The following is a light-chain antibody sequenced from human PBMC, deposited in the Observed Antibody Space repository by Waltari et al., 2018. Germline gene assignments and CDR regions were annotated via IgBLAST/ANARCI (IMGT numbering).Light chain of an antibody. V-gene: IGLV2-8*01. CDR1: SNDVGGYKY. Sequence: QSALTQPPSASGSPGQSVTISCTGTSNDVGGYKYVSWYQHHPGKAPKLSIYEVSKRPSGVPDRFSGSKSGNTASLTVSGLQADDEADYYCCSYAGSLTFYVFGTGTKVTVL. CDR3: CSYAGSLTFYV. CDR2: EVS. J-gene: IGLJ1*01.